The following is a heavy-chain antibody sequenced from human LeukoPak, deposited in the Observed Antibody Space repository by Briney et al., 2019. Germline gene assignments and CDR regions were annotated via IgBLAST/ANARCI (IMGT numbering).Heavy chain of an antibody. CDR3: TKHPSDDGGAIDY. CDR1: GFTFSGSA. V-gene: IGHV3-73*01. CDR2: IRSKANNYAT. D-gene: IGHD4-23*01. J-gene: IGHJ4*02. Sequence: GGSLRLSCAASGFTFSGSAMHWVRQASGTGLEWVGRIRSKANNYATAYAASVKGRLTISRDDSKNTAYLQMNSLKTEDTAVYYCTKHPSDDGGAIDYWGQGTLVTVSS.